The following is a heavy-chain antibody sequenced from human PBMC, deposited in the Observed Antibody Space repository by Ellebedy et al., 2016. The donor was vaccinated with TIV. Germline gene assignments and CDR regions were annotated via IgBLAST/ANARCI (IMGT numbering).Heavy chain of an antibody. V-gene: IGHV1-18*01. Sequence: AASVKVSCKASGYTFASYGVNWVRQAPGQGLEWMGWISGYNGNTNFAQKLQGRVAITTDTSTNTAYMELRSLRSDDTAVYYCARDRAWVMVGATTGDFWGQGTLVTVSS. D-gene: IGHD1-26*01. CDR1: GYTFASYG. CDR2: ISGYNGNT. CDR3: ARDRAWVMVGATTGDF. J-gene: IGHJ4*02.